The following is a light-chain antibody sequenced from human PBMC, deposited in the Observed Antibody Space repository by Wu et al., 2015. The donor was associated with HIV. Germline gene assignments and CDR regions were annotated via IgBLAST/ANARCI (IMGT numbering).Light chain of an antibody. Sequence: AIQLTQSPSSLSASVGDRVTITCRASQGISSALAWYQQEPGAGPKLLIYDASTLESGVPSRFSGSGSGTDFILTISSLQPEDFATYYCQQFNSYPLTFGGGTKVEIK. V-gene: IGKV1-13*02. CDR3: QQFNSYPLT. CDR1: QGISSA. CDR2: DAS. J-gene: IGKJ4*01.